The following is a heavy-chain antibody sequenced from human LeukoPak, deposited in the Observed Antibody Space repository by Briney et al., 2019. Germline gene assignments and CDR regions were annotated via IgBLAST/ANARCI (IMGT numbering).Heavy chain of an antibody. V-gene: IGHV3-53*01. CDR2: LYSGGNT. CDR1: GFTVSSNY. Sequence: GGSLGLSCAVSGFTVSSNYMSWVRQAPGKGLEWVSVLYSGGNTYYADSVKGRFTISRDNSKHTLYLQVNSLRAEDTAVYYCARYDGGSGPFDYWGQGTLVTVSS. J-gene: IGHJ4*02. CDR3: ARYDGGSGPFDY. D-gene: IGHD3-10*01.